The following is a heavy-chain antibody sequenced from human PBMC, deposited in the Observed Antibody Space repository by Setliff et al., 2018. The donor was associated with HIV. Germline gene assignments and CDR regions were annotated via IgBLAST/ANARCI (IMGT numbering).Heavy chain of an antibody. CDR1: GASSIYF. CDR3: AKDRSGSYRAFDY. V-gene: IGHV4-39*07. CDR2: VYYSGST. D-gene: IGHD1-26*01. J-gene: IGHJ4*02. Sequence: SETLSLTCTVSGASSIYFWGWIRQPPGKGLEWIGSVYYSGSTYYNPSLKSRVTISMDTSKNQFSLKLNSVTAADTAVYYCAKDRSGSYRAFDYWGPGILVTVSS.